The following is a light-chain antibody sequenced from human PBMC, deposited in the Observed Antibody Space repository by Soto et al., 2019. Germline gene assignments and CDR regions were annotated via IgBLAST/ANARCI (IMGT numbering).Light chain of an antibody. CDR1: QSVSSSY. CDR3: QQDGSSPRYT. J-gene: IGKJ2*01. CDR2: VAS. Sequence: EIVLTQSPGTLSLSPGERATLSCRASQSVSSSYLAWYQQKPGQAPRLLIYVASSRATGIPDRFSGSGSGTDFTLTISRLEPEDFAVYYCQQDGSSPRYTVGQGTKLEIK. V-gene: IGKV3-20*01.